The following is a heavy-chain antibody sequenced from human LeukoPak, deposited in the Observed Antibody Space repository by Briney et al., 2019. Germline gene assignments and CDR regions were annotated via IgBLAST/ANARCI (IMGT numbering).Heavy chain of an antibody. V-gene: IGHV1-18*01. CDR3: ARDRRITMIVVVPHPLDY. CDR1: GGTFSSYG. Sequence: ASVKVSCKASGGTFSSYGISWVRQAPGQGLEWMGWISAYNGNTNHAQKLQGRVTMTTDTSTSTAYMELRSLRSDDTAVYYCARDRRITMIVVVPHPLDYWGQGTLVTVSS. CDR2: ISAYNGNT. D-gene: IGHD3-22*01. J-gene: IGHJ4*02.